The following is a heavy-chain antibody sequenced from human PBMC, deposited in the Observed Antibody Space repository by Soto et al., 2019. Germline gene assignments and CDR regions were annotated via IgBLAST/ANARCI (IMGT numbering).Heavy chain of an antibody. Sequence: QVQLVESGGGVVQPGRSLRLSCAASGFTFSSYAMHWVRQAPGKELEWVAVISYDGSNKYYADSVKGRFTISRDNSKNTLYLQMNSLRAEDTAVYYCARDALPGSSWTIYYYYYGMDVWGQGTTVTVSS. D-gene: IGHD6-13*01. V-gene: IGHV3-30-3*01. J-gene: IGHJ6*02. CDR1: GFTFSSYA. CDR3: ARDALPGSSWTIYYYYYGMDV. CDR2: ISYDGSNK.